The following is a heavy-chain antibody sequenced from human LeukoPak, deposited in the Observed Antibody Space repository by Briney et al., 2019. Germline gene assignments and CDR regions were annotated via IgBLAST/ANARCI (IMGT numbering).Heavy chain of an antibody. D-gene: IGHD3/OR15-3a*01. CDR1: GFSFTTYW. Sequence: GGSLRLSCAVSGFSFTTYWMSWVRQAPGKGLEWVANIKHDGSEKYYVDSVKGRFTISRDNAKNSLSLQMNSLTAEDTAVYYCARDGLYYYYGMDVWGQGTTVTVSS. V-gene: IGHV3-7*01. J-gene: IGHJ6*02. CDR2: IKHDGSEK. CDR3: ARDGLYYYYGMDV.